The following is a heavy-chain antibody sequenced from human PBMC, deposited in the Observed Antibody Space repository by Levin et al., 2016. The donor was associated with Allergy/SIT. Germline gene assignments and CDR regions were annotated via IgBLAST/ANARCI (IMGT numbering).Heavy chain of an antibody. Sequence: SETLSLTCTVSGGSISSYYWSWIRQPPGKGLEWIGYIYYSGSTNYNPSLKSRVTISVDTSKNQFSLKLSSVTAADTAVYYCARLFGYCSGGSCPVDYWGQGTLVTVSS. J-gene: IGHJ4*02. CDR3: ARLFGYCSGGSCPVDY. D-gene: IGHD2-15*01. V-gene: IGHV4-59*01. CDR1: GGSISSYY. CDR2: IYYSGST.